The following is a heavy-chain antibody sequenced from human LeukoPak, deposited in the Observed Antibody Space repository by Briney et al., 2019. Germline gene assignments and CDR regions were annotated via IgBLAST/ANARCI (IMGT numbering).Heavy chain of an antibody. CDR1: GFTFSNYW. J-gene: IGHJ6*02. Sequence: GGSLRLSCAASGFTFSNYWMHWVRQAPGKGLEWVSYISNSSSTIYYADSVKGRFTISRDNAKNSLYLQMNSLRAEDTAVYYCARDRSSGSYYVHYGMDVWGQGTTVTVSS. D-gene: IGHD1-26*01. V-gene: IGHV3-48*01. CDR2: ISNSSSTI. CDR3: ARDRSSGSYYVHYGMDV.